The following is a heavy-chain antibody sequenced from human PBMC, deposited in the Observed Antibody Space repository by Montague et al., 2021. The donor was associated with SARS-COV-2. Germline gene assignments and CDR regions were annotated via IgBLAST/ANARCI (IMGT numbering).Heavy chain of an antibody. CDR3: ARGGRQWLVIDPRYYFDY. Sequence: ETLSLTCAVYGGSFLCYHCSWIRQPPGKGLSLIGEINHSGSTNYNPTHKSRVTISVDTSKNQFSLKLSSVTAADTAVYYCARGGRQWLVIDPRYYFDYWGQGTLVTVSS. J-gene: IGHJ4*01. D-gene: IGHD6-19*01. CDR1: GGSFLCYH. V-gene: IGHV4-34*01. CDR2: INHSGST.